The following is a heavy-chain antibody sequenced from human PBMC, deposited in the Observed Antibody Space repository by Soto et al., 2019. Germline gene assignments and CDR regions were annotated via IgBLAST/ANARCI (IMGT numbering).Heavy chain of an antibody. D-gene: IGHD4-17*01. Sequence: PGGSLRLSCAASGFTFSTFAMSWARQAPGKGLEWVAVISYDGSNKYYADSVKGRFTISRDNSKNTLYLQMNSLRAEDTAVYYCAKTLRPDYGGNYYYYGMDVWGQGTTVTVSS. CDR2: ISYDGSNK. CDR3: AKTLRPDYGGNYYYYGMDV. J-gene: IGHJ6*02. V-gene: IGHV3-30*18. CDR1: GFTFSTFA.